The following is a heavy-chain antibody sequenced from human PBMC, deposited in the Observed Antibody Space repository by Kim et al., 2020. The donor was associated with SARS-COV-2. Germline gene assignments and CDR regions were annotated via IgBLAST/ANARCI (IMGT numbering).Heavy chain of an antibody. CDR3: GRNGVYLDV. CDR1: GASINNNY. CDR2: IHSTGTT. V-gene: IGHV4-59*08. D-gene: IGHD2-8*01. J-gene: IGHJ6*03. Sequence: SETLSLTCTVSGASINNNYWTWIRQSPEKGLEWIGYIHSTGTTEYNPSLEGRVTLSKDTSRNQFSLTLRSVTAADTAMYFCGRNGVYLDVWGKGTTVTVSS.